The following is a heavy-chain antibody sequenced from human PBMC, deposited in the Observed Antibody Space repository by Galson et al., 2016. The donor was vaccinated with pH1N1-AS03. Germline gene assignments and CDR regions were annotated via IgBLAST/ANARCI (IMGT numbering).Heavy chain of an antibody. J-gene: IGHJ5*02. CDR2: MNPDSGNT. CDR3: ARGVVDCSGPACSGTLRFDP. CDR1: GYTFTTYD. V-gene: IGHV1-8*03. D-gene: IGHD2-15*01. Sequence: SVKVSCKASGYTFTTYDINWVRQAPGQGLEWMGWMNPDSGNTGYAPSFQGRVTITRDTSISTAYMELSSLRSEDTVVYYCARGVVDCSGPACSGTLRFDPWGQGTLVTVSS.